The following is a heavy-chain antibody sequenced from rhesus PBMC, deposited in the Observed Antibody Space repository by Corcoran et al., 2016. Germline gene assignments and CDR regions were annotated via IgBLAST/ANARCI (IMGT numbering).Heavy chain of an antibody. CDR1: GGSVSRYW. D-gene: IGHD4-23*01. CDR3: ARMNTVTTDNSLDV. Sequence: QVHLQQWGEGLGTPSATLSLTCAVYGGSVSRYWWGWIRQPPGEGLEWIGGMRRGGSTNYNPSLKSRVTISIDTSKNQFSLKLSSVTAADTAVYYCARMNTVTTDNSLDVWGRGVLVTVSS. V-gene: IGHV4-160*01. CDR2: MRRGGST. J-gene: IGHJ5-2*02.